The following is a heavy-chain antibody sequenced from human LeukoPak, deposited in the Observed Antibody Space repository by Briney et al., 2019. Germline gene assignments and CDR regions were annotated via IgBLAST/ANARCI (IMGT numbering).Heavy chain of an antibody. CDR1: GFTFSNYA. V-gene: IGHV3-30-3*01. CDR3: ARDAGNSGYGCDL. CDR2: ISYDGNNK. J-gene: IGHJ5*02. Sequence: PGRSLRLSCAASGFTFSNYAMHWVRQAPGKGLEWVTLISYDGNNKYYADSVKGRFTISRDNARNSLYLQMNNLRGEDTAIYYCARDAGNSGYGCDLWGQGTLVTVSS. D-gene: IGHD5-12*01.